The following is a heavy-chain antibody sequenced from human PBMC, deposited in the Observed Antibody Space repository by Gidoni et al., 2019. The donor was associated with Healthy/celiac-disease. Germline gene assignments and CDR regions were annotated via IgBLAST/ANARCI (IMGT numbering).Heavy chain of an antibody. CDR3: ARRPSEQGYCSGGSCYSGYYYGMDV. V-gene: IGHV5-10-1*03. CDR1: GYSFTSDW. J-gene: IGHJ6*02. Sequence: EVQLVQSGAEVKKPGESLRISCTGSGYSFTSDWISWVRQMPGKGLEWMGRIDPSDSYTNDSPSFQGHVTISADKSISTAYLQWSSLKASDTAMYYCARRPSEQGYCSGGSCYSGYYYGMDVWGQGTTVTVSS. CDR2: IDPSDSYT. D-gene: IGHD2-15*01.